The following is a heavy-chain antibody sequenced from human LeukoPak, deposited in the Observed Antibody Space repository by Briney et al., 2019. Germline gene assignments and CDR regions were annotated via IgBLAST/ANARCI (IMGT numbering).Heavy chain of an antibody. J-gene: IGHJ6*03. Sequence: PGGSLRLSCAASGFTFSNYAMHWVRQAPGKGLEWVAVISYAATDKYYADSVKGRITISRDNSKNTLSLQINSLRAEDTAVYYCAREAALLYCMDVWGKGTTVTVSS. CDR1: GFTFSNYA. V-gene: IGHV3-30*04. CDR2: ISYAATDK. D-gene: IGHD6-25*01. CDR3: AREAALLYCMDV.